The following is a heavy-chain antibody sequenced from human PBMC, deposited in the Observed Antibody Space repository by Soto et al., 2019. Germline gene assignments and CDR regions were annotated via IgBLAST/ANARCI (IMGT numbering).Heavy chain of an antibody. CDR1: GYTFTSYV. J-gene: IGHJ4*02. D-gene: IGHD3-10*01. CDR3: AREYYYRSGHGY. Sequence: QVQLVQSGAEVQKPGPSVTVSCRASGYTFTSYVISWVRQSHGQGLEWMAWIRAYNGNTYYAQTLQGRVTMATDTSTRTAYMVRMSLRSDDSPVDYGAREYYYRSGHGYWGQGGLVTVSS. CDR2: IRAYNGNT. V-gene: IGHV1-18*01.